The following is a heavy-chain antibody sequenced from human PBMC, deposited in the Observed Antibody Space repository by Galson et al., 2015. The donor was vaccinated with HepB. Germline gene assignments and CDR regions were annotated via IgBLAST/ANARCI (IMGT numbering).Heavy chain of an antibody. D-gene: IGHD3-9*01. CDR2: ISYDGDNK. CDR3: ARGAILTGYLNWYFDL. V-gene: IGHV3-30*03. CDR1: GFSFSNYG. Sequence: SLRLSCAASGFSFSNYGMYWARQAPGKGLEWVAIISYDGDNKYYIDSVKGRFTISRDNAENSLYLQMNSLRDEDTAVYYCARGAILTGYLNWYFDLWGRGTLVTVSS. J-gene: IGHJ2*01.